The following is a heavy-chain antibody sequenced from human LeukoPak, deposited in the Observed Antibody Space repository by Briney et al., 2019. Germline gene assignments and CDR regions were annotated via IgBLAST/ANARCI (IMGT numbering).Heavy chain of an antibody. V-gene: IGHV4-34*01. Sequence: SETLSLTCAVYGGSFSGYYWSWIRQPPGKGLEWIGEINHSGSTNYNPSLKSRVTISGDTSKNQFSLKLSSVTAADTAVYYCARAHPTYYDFWSGYYTNKGAFDIWGQGTMVTVSS. CDR2: INHSGST. D-gene: IGHD3-3*01. CDR1: GGSFSGYY. CDR3: ARAHPTYYDFWSGYYTNKGAFDI. J-gene: IGHJ3*02.